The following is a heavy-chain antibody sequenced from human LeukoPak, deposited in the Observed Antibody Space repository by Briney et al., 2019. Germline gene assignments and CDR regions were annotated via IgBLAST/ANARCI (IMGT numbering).Heavy chain of an antibody. Sequence: SETLSLTCTVSGGSITSGDYYWSWIRQHPGKGLEWIGYIYYSGSTNYNPSLKSRVTISVDTSKNQFSLKLSSVTAADTAVYYCARVGIAVAGRPDAFDIWGQGTMVTVSS. CDR1: GGSITSGDYY. CDR3: ARVGIAVAGRPDAFDI. D-gene: IGHD6-19*01. CDR2: IYYSGST. J-gene: IGHJ3*02. V-gene: IGHV4-61*08.